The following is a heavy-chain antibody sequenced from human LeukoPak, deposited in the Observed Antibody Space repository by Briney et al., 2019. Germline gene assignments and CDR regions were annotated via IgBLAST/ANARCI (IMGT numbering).Heavy chain of an antibody. CDR2: IYYSGST. J-gene: IGHJ6*03. CDR1: GGSISSYY. CDR3: ARGYYGSGSYLYYYYMDV. D-gene: IGHD3-10*01. Sequence: SETLSLTCTVSGGSISSYYWSWIRQPPGKGLEWIGYIYYSGSTNYNPSLKSRVTISVDTSKNQFSLKLSSVTAADTAVYYCARGYYGSGSYLYYYYMDVWGKGTTVTISS. V-gene: IGHV4-59*01.